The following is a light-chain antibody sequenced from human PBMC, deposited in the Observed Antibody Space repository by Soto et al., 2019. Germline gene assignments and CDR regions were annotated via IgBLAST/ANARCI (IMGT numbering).Light chain of an antibody. CDR2: GAS. Sequence: EIVLTQSPGTLSLSPGERATLSCRASQSVSSSYLAWYQQKPGQAPRLLIYGASSRATGIPDRFSGSGSGTDFTLTISRLEPEDFAVYYCHQYGSSPLFTFGRGTKVDIK. CDR3: HQYGSSPLFT. J-gene: IGKJ3*01. V-gene: IGKV3-20*01. CDR1: QSVSSSY.